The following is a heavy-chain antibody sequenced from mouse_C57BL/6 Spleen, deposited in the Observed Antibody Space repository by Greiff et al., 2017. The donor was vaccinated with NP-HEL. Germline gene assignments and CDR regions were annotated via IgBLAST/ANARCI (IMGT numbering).Heavy chain of an antibody. CDR2: IYPGDGDT. D-gene: IGHD1-1*01. CDR3: AKNYYGSSAYAMDY. Sequence: QVQLQQSGPELVKPGASVKISCKASGYAFSSPRMNWVKQRPGKGLEWIGRIYPGDGDTNYNGKFKGKATLNADKSSSTAYMQLSSLTSEDSAVYFCAKNYYGSSAYAMDYWGQGTSVTVSS. CDR1: GYAFSSPR. J-gene: IGHJ4*01. V-gene: IGHV1-82*01.